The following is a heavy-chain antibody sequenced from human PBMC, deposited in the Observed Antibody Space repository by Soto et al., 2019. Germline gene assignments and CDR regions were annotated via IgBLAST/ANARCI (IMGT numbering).Heavy chain of an antibody. D-gene: IGHD2-2*01. CDR1: GYSFTNYW. Sequence: GASLKISCKGSGYSFTNYWIGWVRQMPGKDLEWIGIIYPEDSETRYSPSFQGLVTISADKSIRTAYLQWSSLKASDTAMYYCARSNCFSTRCTYFHYGIAVWGQGTSVTVSS. J-gene: IGHJ6*01. CDR2: IYPEDSET. V-gene: IGHV5-51*01. CDR3: ARSNCFSTRCTYFHYGIAV.